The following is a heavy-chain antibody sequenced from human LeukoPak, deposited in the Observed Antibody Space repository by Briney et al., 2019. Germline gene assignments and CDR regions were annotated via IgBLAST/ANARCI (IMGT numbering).Heavy chain of an antibody. V-gene: IGHV3-11*01. CDR3: AGHARGSYLVY. CDR2: ISSTSPSAI. D-gene: IGHD6-6*01. J-gene: IGHJ4*02. Sequence: GGSLRLSGAASGFSFSDYCMSWIRQAPGKGLEWVSLISSTSPSAISYGDSVKGRFTTSRDNGRNSLFLQMNSLTVEDTATYYCAGHARGSYLVYWGQGILVTVST. CDR1: GFSFSDYC.